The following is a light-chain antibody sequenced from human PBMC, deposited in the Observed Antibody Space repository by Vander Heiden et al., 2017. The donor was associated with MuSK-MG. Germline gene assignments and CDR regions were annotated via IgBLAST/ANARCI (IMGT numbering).Light chain of an antibody. V-gene: IGKV1-27*01. CDR2: DAS. Sequence: DIQMTKSPSSLSASVGDRVTITCRASQGINNYLAWYQQKPGKVPNLLIFDASILESGVPTRFSGSGSGTDFTLTISSLQPEDFATYYCQKDDSAPWTFGQGTKVEIK. CDR3: QKDDSAPWT. CDR1: QGINNY. J-gene: IGKJ1*01.